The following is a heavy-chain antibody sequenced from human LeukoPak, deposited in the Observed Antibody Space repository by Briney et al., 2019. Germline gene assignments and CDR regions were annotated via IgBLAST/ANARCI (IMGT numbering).Heavy chain of an antibody. CDR1: GYTFTGSY. CDR2: IYPNSGGT. Sequence: ASVKVSCKASGYTFTGSYIHWVRQAPGQGLEWMGRIYPNSGGTNYAQKFQGRVTMTRDTSISTAYMELSRLRSDDTAVYYCARDQRGDYDFWSGSNWLDPWGQGTLVTVSS. D-gene: IGHD3-3*01. CDR3: ARDQRGDYDFWSGSNWLDP. J-gene: IGHJ5*02. V-gene: IGHV1-2*02.